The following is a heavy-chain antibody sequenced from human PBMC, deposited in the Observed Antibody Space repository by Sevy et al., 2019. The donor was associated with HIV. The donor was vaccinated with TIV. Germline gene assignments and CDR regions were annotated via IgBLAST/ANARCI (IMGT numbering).Heavy chain of an antibody. CDR2: ISSTSAYI. J-gene: IGHJ4*02. CDR3: ARAVLEISTWRSDY. CDR1: GFTFSSYR. D-gene: IGHD1-1*01. V-gene: IGHV3-21*01. Sequence: GGSLRLSCAASGFTFSSYRMTWVRQAPGKGLEWVSCISSTSAYINYADSVKGRFTISRDNAKNLLYLQMDSLRAEDTAVYYCARAVLEISTWRSDYWGQGTLSPSPQ.